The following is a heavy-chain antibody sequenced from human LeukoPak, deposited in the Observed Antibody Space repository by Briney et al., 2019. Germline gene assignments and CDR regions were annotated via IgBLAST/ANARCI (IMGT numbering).Heavy chain of an antibody. D-gene: IGHD3-9*01. Sequence: PSETLSLTCTVSGYSISSGYYWGWIRQPPGKGLEWIGSIYHSGSTYYNPSLKSRVTISVDTSKNQFSLKLSSVTAADTAVYYCARGDVLRNFDWFGSLDPWGQGTLVTVSS. V-gene: IGHV4-38-2*02. CDR1: GYSISSGYY. CDR3: ARGDVLRNFDWFGSLDP. CDR2: IYHSGST. J-gene: IGHJ5*02.